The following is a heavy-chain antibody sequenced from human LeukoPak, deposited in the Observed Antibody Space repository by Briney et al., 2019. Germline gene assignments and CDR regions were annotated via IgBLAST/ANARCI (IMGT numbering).Heavy chain of an antibody. Sequence: PSETLSLTCTVSGGSISSGGYYWSWIRQHPGKGLEWIGYIYYSGSTYYNPSLKSRVTISVDTSKNQFSLKLSSVTAADTAAYYCASFSESGFPDYWGQGTLVTVSS. V-gene: IGHV4-31*03. CDR2: IYYSGST. CDR3: ASFSESGFPDY. J-gene: IGHJ4*02. D-gene: IGHD3-22*01. CDR1: GGSISSGGYY.